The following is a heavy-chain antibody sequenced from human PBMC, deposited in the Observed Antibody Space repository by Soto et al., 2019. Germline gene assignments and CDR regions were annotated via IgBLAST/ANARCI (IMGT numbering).Heavy chain of an antibody. Sequence: QVQMQESGPGRLKPSQTLYLTCSVSGGSFIDSGSFYWNWIRQHPGKGREWIGYIYYSGSTYYNRSLKSRATISLDTSKNQFSLKLTSVTAADTAIYYCARGEVVASNWFDPWGQGTLVTVSS. CDR2: IYYSGST. D-gene: IGHD2-15*01. V-gene: IGHV4-31*03. CDR1: GGSFIDSGSFY. CDR3: ARGEVVASNWFDP. J-gene: IGHJ5*02.